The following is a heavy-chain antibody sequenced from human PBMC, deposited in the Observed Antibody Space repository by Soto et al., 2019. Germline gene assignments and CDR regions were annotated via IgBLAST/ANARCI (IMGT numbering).Heavy chain of an antibody. J-gene: IGHJ4*02. D-gene: IGHD5-18*01. Sequence: SETLSLTCTVSCGSISSGDYYCSWIRQPPGKGLEWIGYIYYSGSTYYNPSLKSRVTISVDTSKNQFYLKLSSVTAADTAVYYCARGRYSYGLDYWGQGTLVSVSS. V-gene: IGHV4-30-4*01. CDR3: ARGRYSYGLDY. CDR1: CGSISSGDYY. CDR2: IYYSGST.